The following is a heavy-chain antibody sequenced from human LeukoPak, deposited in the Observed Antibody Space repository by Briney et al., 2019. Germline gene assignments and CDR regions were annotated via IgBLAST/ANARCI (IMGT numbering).Heavy chain of an antibody. CDR3: ARSISTGGFRLDY. CDR2: TYYRSKWYF. J-gene: IGHJ4*02. Sequence: SQTLSLTCAIAGDSVSSNSAAWNWIRQSPSRDLEWLGRTYYRSKWYFDYAVSVEGRITINPDTSKSQFSLHLNSLTPEDTAVYYCARSISTGGFRLDYWGQGTLVTVSS. CDR1: GDSVSSNSAA. V-gene: IGHV6-1*01. D-gene: IGHD2-2*01.